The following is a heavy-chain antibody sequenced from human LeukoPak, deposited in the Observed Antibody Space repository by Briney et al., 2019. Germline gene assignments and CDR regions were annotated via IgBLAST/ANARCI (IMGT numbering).Heavy chain of an antibody. CDR1: GGTFSNYA. D-gene: IGHD5-18*01. J-gene: IGHJ4*02. CDR2: ITPILGLI. Sequence: SSVKLSCKASGGTFSNYAINWVRQAPGQGLEWMGRITPILGLINYAQKFQGRVTITADKSTSTGYMEVTGLRSDDTAIYYCARGRGSRTGYNGDYLDYWGQGTLVSVSS. CDR3: ARGRGSRTGYNGDYLDY. V-gene: IGHV1-69*04.